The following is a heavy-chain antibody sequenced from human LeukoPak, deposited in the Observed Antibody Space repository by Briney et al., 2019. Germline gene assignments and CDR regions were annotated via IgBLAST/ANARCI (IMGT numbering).Heavy chain of an antibody. V-gene: IGHV3-15*01. CDR3: TTSLAAIDYFDY. CDR2: IKSKTDGGTT. D-gene: IGHD2-2*01. J-gene: IGHJ4*02. CDR1: GFTFSSYA. Sequence: GGSLRLSCAASGFTFSSYAMSWVRQAPGKGLEWVGRIKSKTDGGTTDYAAPVKGRFTISRDDSKNTLYLQMNSLKTEDTAVYYCTTSLAAIDYFDYWGQGTLVTVSS.